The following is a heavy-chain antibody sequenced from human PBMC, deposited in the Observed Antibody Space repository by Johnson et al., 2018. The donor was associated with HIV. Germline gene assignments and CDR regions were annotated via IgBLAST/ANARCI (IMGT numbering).Heavy chain of an antibody. D-gene: IGHD2-21*01. CDR1: GITFSNAW. CDR3: ALSYSLDAFDI. CDR2: TKNKANSYTT. Sequence: VQLVESGGGVVQPGRSLRLSCAASGITFSNAWMSWVRQAPGKGLEWVGRTKNKANSYTTEYAASVKGRFTISRDDSKNSLYLQMNSLKTEDTAVYYCALSYSLDAFDIWGQGTMVTVSS. V-gene: IGHV3-72*01. J-gene: IGHJ3*02.